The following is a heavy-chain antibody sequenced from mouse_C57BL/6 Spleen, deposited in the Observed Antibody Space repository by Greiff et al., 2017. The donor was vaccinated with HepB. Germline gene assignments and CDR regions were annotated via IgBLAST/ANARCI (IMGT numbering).Heavy chain of an antibody. D-gene: IGHD2-4*01. Sequence: QVQLQQPGAELVMPGASVKLSCKASGYTFTSYWMHWVKQRPGQGLEWIGEIDPSDSYTNYNQKFKGKSTLTVDKSSSTAYMQLSSLTSEDSAVYCCARHDYVYYFDYWGQGTTLTVSS. J-gene: IGHJ2*01. V-gene: IGHV1-69*01. CDR3: ARHDYVYYFDY. CDR2: IDPSDSYT. CDR1: GYTFTSYW.